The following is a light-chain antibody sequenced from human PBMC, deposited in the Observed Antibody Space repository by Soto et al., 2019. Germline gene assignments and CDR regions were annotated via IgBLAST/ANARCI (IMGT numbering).Light chain of an antibody. J-gene: IGLJ2*01. Sequence: QSVLTQPPSASGSPGQSVTISCTGTSSDVGGYNYVSWYQQHPGNAPKLMTYAVTKRPSGVHDLFSGSKSGNSASLIVCGVPDEYEVDYYCSSYAGSNNGVFVGGTKLT. CDR3: SSYAGSNNGV. V-gene: IGLV2-8*01. CDR2: AVT. CDR1: SSDVGGYNY.